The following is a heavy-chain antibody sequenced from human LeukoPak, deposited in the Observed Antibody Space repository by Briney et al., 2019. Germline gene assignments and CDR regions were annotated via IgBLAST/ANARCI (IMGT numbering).Heavy chain of an antibody. CDR3: AKDLRVEMATISYFDY. J-gene: IGHJ4*02. D-gene: IGHD5-24*01. V-gene: IGHV3-23*01. CDR2: ISGSGGST. CDR1: GFTFSSYA. Sequence: PGGSLRLSCAASGFTFSSYAMSWVRQAPGKGLERVSAISGSGGSTYYADSVKGRFTISRDNSKNTLYLQMNSLRAEDTAVYYCAKDLRVEMATISYFDYWGQGTLVTVSS.